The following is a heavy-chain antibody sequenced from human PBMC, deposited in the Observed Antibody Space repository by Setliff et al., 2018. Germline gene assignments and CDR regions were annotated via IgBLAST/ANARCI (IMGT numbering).Heavy chain of an antibody. V-gene: IGHV4-38-2*01. Sequence: SETLSLTCAVSGYSISSDYYWGWIRQPPGKGLEWIGSMYHSGSTYYNPSLKSRVTISVDTSKNQFSLKLNYVTAADTAVYYCARALGYCSRTSCHADAFDIWGQGTMVTVSS. CDR1: GYSISSDYY. J-gene: IGHJ3*02. CDR2: MYHSGST. CDR3: ARALGYCSRTSCHADAFDI. D-gene: IGHD2-2*01.